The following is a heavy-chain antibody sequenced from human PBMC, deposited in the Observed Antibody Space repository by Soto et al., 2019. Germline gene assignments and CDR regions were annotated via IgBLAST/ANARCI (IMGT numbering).Heavy chain of an antibody. J-gene: IGHJ3*02. CDR3: ARGSCGGDCYSGSDAFDI. D-gene: IGHD2-21*02. V-gene: IGHV1-69*01. CDR1: GGTFSSYA. CDR2: IIPIFGTA. Sequence: QVQLVQSGAEVKKPGSSVKVSCKASGGTFSSYAISWVRQAPGQGLEWMGGIIPIFGTANYAQKFQGRVTITADESTSTAYMALSSLRSEDTAVYYCARGSCGGDCYSGSDAFDIWGQGTMVTVSS.